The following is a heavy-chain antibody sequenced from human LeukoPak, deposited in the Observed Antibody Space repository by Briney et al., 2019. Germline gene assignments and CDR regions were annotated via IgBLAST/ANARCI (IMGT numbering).Heavy chain of an antibody. D-gene: IGHD3-22*01. J-gene: IGHJ5*02. Sequence: PSETLSLTCTVSGGSISSSSYYWGWIRQPPGKGLEWIGNIYYSGSAYYNSPLKSRVTMSVDTSKNQFSLKLTSVTAADTAVYYCARSVSGYWFDPWGQGTLVTVSS. CDR2: IYYSGSA. V-gene: IGHV4-39*01. CDR1: GGSISSSSYY. CDR3: ARSVSGYWFDP.